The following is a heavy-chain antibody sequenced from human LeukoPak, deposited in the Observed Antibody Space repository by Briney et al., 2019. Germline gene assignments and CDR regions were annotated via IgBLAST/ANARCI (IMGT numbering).Heavy chain of an antibody. CDR3: ARHDPRGFFGSYDY. D-gene: IGHD3-10*01. Sequence: GESLKISWKGSGYSFTSYLIGLVRQIPGKGLELMLIIYPGDSDTRYSPSFQGQVTISADKSISTAYLQWSSLKDSDTAMYYCARHDPRGFFGSYDYWGQGTLVTVSS. CDR1: GYSFTSYL. CDR2: IYPGDSDT. V-gene: IGHV5-51*01. J-gene: IGHJ4*02.